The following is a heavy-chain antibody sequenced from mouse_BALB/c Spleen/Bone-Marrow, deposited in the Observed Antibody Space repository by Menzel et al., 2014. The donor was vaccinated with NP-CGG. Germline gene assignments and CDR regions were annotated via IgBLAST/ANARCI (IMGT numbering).Heavy chain of an antibody. CDR1: GFSLTSYG. D-gene: IGHD4-1*01. J-gene: IGHJ2*01. CDR2: IWSGGST. CDR3: ARTGFDY. V-gene: IGHV2-2*02. Sequence: VQLVESGPGLVQPSQSLSITCTVSGFSLTSYGVHWVRQSPGKGLKWLGVIWSGGSTDYNAAFISRLSISKDNSKSQVFFKMNSLQANDTAIYYCARTGFDYWGQGTTLTVSS.